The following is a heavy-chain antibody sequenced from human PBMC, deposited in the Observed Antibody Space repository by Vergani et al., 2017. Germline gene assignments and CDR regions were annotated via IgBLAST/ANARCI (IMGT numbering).Heavy chain of an antibody. CDR1: GESFSGYY. V-gene: IGHV4-34*01. J-gene: IGHJ5*02. CDR3: ARGGRMVRGVINWFDP. CDR2: INHSGST. Sequence: QVQLQQWGAGLLKPLETLSLTCAVYGESFSGYYWSWIRQPPGKGLEWIGEINHSGSTNYNPSLKSRVTISVDTSKNQFSLKLSSVTAADTAVYYCARGGRMVRGVINWFDPWGQGTLVTVSS. D-gene: IGHD3-10*01.